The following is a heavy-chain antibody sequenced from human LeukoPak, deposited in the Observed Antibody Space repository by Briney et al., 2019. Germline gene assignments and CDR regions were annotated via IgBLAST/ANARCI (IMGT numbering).Heavy chain of an antibody. Sequence: SETLFLTCAVYGGSFSGYYWSWIRQPPGKGLEWIGEINHSGSTNYNPSLKSRVTISVDTSKNQFSLKLSSVTAADTAVYYCARGGGIAAAGTEFDPWGQGTLVTVSS. CDR3: ARGGGIAAAGTEFDP. CDR1: GGSFSGYY. CDR2: INHSGST. V-gene: IGHV4-34*01. D-gene: IGHD6-13*01. J-gene: IGHJ5*02.